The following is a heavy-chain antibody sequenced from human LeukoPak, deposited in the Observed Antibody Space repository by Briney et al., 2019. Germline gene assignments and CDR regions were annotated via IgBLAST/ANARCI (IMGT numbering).Heavy chain of an antibody. V-gene: IGHV4-59*01. CDR3: ARDPGYSSSWYWGYYGMDV. Sequence: SETLSLTCTVSGGSISSYYWSWIRQPPGKGLEWIGYIYYSGSTNYNPSLKSRVTISVDTSKNQFSLKLSSVTAADTAVYYCARDPGYSSSWYWGYYGMDVWGQGTTVTVSS. CDR2: IYYSGST. D-gene: IGHD6-13*01. CDR1: GGSISSYY. J-gene: IGHJ6*02.